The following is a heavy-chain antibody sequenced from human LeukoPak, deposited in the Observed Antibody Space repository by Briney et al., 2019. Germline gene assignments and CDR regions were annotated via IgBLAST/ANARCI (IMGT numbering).Heavy chain of an antibody. D-gene: IGHD3-10*01. CDR1: GFTLSSYG. Sequence: GGSLRLSCAASGFTLSSYGLNWVRQAPGKGLEWVSYISSSSSTICYADSVKGRLTISRDNAKNSLYLQMSSLRAEDTAVYYCAKVRRTTMVRGGGDFDYWGQGTLVTVSS. CDR2: ISSSSSTI. V-gene: IGHV3-48*01. CDR3: AKVRRTTMVRGGGDFDY. J-gene: IGHJ4*02.